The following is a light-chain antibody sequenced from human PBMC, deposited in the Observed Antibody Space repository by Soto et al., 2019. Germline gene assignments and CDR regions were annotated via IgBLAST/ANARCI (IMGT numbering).Light chain of an antibody. CDR1: QGISTS. V-gene: IGKV1-9*01. J-gene: IGKJ1*01. CDR2: TAS. Sequence: DIQLTQSPSFLSASVGDRVTITCRASQGISTSLAWYQQKPGNAPKLLIYTASTLQSGVPSRFSGSGSGTEFTLTISSLKTDDFATYYCQHYNSYPEAFGQGTKVDIK. CDR3: QHYNSYPEA.